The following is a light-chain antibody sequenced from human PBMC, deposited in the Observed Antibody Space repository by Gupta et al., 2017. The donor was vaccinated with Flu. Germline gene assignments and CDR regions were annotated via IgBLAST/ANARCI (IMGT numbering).Light chain of an antibody. V-gene: IGLV1-40*01. Sequence: QPVLTQPPSVSGAPGQRVTISCTGTSPNIGAGHDVHWYQQLPGTAPKAIIYGNNRRPSGVPDRFSGSKSVTSASLAITGLQAEDEADYYCQSYDDSLSGSKVFGGGTKLTVL. CDR3: QSYDDSLSGSKV. J-gene: IGLJ3*02. CDR2: GNN. CDR1: SPNIGAGHD.